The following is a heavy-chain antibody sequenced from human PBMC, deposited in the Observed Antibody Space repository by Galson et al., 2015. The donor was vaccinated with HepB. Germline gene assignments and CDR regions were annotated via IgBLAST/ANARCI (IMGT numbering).Heavy chain of an antibody. CDR1: GFTFITYT. Sequence: LRLSCAASGFTFITYTMNWVRQAPGKGLEWVSSISTSGDYIYYSDSVKGRFTISRDNSKNTLYLQMNSLRAEDTAVYYCAKVYPVGAFDYWGQGTLVTVSS. CDR3: AKVYPVGAFDY. D-gene: IGHD1-26*01. V-gene: IGHV3-21*04. CDR2: ISTSGDYI. J-gene: IGHJ4*02.